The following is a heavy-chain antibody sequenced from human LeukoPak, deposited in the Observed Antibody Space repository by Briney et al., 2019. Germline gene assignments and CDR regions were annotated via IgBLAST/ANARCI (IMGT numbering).Heavy chain of an antibody. CDR2: ISSSSSTI. D-gene: IGHD3-22*01. CDR3: ASSYDDDAFDI. V-gene: IGHV3-48*04. J-gene: IGHJ3*02. CDR1: GFTFSSYS. Sequence: PGGSLRLSCAASGFTFSSYSMNWVRQAPGKGLEWVSYISSSSSTIYYADSVKGRFTISRDNAKNSLYLQMNSLRAEDTAVYYCASSYDDDAFDIWGQGTMVTVSP.